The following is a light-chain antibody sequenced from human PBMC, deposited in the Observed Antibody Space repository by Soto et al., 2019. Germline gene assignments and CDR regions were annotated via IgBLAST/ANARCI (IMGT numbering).Light chain of an antibody. Sequence: EIVLTQSPGTLSLSPGERATLSCRASQSVSTRLAWYQQKPGQAPRLLIHGASTRATGIQDRFSGSGSGTDFTLTISRLQSEDFAVYYCKQYYDWPRTFGQGTKVDIK. J-gene: IGKJ1*01. CDR3: KQYYDWPRT. CDR2: GAS. CDR1: QSVSTR. V-gene: IGKV3-15*01.